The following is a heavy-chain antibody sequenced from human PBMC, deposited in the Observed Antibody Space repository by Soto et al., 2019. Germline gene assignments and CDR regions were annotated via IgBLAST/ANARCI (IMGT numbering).Heavy chain of an antibody. J-gene: IGHJ6*02. V-gene: IGHV3-33*01. CDR2: IRYDGSNT. CDR1: RFTFSRYG. CDR3: ARGRHAEAFNYYYDMDV. Sequence: ESGGGVVQPGRSLRLSCTASRFTFSRYGMHWVRQAPGKGLEWVAVIRYDGSNTYYADSVKGRFTISRDNSKNTLYLQMNRLRAEDTAVYYCARGRHAEAFNYYYDMDVWGQGTTVTVSS.